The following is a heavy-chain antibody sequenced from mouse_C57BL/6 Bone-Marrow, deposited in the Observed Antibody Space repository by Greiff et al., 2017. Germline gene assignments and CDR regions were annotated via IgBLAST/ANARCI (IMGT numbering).Heavy chain of an antibody. D-gene: IGHD1-1*01. Sequence: VQLQQSGAELMKPGASVKLSCKATGYTFTGYWIEWVKQRPGHGLEWLGEILPGSGSTHYNEKFKGKASFTADTSSNTAYMQLSSLTTEDSAIYYCARWGYYYGSRGCMDYWGQGTSVTVSS. CDR3: ARWGYYYGSRGCMDY. V-gene: IGHV1-9*01. J-gene: IGHJ4*01. CDR1: GYTFTGYW. CDR2: ILPGSGST.